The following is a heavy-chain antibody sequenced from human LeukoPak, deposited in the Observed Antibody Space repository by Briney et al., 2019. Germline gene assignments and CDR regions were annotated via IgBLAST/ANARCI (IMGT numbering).Heavy chain of an antibody. V-gene: IGHV1-69*04. CDR3: ARVSLWDSYFDY. CDR1: GGTFSSYA. Sequence: GSSVKVSCKASGGTFSSYAISWVRQAPGQGLEWMGRIIPILGIANYAQKFQGRVTITADKSTSTAYMELSSLRSEDTAVYYCARVSLWDSYFDYWGQGTLVTVSS. D-gene: IGHD1-26*01. CDR2: IIPILGIA. J-gene: IGHJ4*02.